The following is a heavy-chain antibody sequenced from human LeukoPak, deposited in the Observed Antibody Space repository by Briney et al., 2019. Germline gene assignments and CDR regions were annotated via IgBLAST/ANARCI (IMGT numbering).Heavy chain of an antibody. Sequence: GGSLRLSCAASGFTFSAYAMSWVRQAPGKGLEWVSAISGSGGSTYYADSVKGRFTISRDNSEKTVFLQMNSLRAEDTAVYYCAKSRMTTVTTDAFDMWGQGTMVTVSS. CDR1: GFTFSAYA. CDR2: ISGSGGST. CDR3: AKSRMTTVTTDAFDM. V-gene: IGHV3-23*01. D-gene: IGHD4-17*01. J-gene: IGHJ3*02.